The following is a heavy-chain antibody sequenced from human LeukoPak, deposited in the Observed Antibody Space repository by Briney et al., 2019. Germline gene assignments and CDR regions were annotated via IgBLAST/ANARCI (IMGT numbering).Heavy chain of an antibody. V-gene: IGHV1-69*05. CDR2: IIPIFGTA. CDR1: GGTFSSYA. J-gene: IGHJ3*02. Sequence: GASVKVSCKASGGTFSSYAISWVRQAPGQGLEWMGGIIPIFGTANYAQKFQGRVTITTDESTSTAYMELSSLRSEDTAVYYCAREGRIVGARDAFDIWGQGTMVTVSS. D-gene: IGHD1-26*01. CDR3: AREGRIVGARDAFDI.